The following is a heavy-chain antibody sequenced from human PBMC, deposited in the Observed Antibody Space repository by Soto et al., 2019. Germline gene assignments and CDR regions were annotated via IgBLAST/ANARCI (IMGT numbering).Heavy chain of an antibody. J-gene: IGHJ6*02. CDR3: ARGGGNYDSPDYYYYGVDV. Sequence: ASVKVSCKASGYTFSNYDMNWVRQATGQGLEWMGWMNPNSGNTGYAQRFQGRVTMTMNTSMSTAYMELSSLRSEDTAVYYCARGGGNYDSPDYYYYGVDVWGQGTTVTVSS. D-gene: IGHD1-26*01. V-gene: IGHV1-8*01. CDR2: MNPNSGNT. CDR1: GYTFSNYD.